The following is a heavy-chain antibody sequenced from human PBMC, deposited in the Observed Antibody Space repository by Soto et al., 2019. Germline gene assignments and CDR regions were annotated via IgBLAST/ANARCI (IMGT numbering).Heavy chain of an antibody. CDR2: IYPGDSDT. V-gene: IGHV5-51*01. J-gene: IGHJ6*02. CDR1: GYSFTSYW. Sequence: PGESLKISCKGSGYSFTSYWIGLVRQMPGKGLEWMGIIYPGDSDTRYSPSFQGQVTISADKSISTAYLQWSSLKASDTAMYYCARLSMSSSWHYYYYGMDVWGQGTTVTVSS. CDR3: ARLSMSSSWHYYYYGMDV. D-gene: IGHD6-13*01.